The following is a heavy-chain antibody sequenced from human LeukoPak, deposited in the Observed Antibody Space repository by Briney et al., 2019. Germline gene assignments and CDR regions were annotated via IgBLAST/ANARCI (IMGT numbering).Heavy chain of an antibody. CDR1: GLTFSNYW. CDR3: ARGGSYPGC. CDR2: IKQDGSEE. J-gene: IGHJ4*02. Sequence: GGSLRLSCAASGLTFSNYWMSWVRQAPGKGLEWVAKIKQDGSEEYYVDSVKGRFTIPRDNAKNSLFLQMNSLRVEDTAIYYCARGGSYPGCWGQGTLVTVSS. V-gene: IGHV3-7*03. D-gene: IGHD1-26*01.